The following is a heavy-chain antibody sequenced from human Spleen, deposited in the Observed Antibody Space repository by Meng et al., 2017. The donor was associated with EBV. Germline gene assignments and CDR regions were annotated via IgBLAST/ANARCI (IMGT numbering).Heavy chain of an antibody. J-gene: IGHJ4*02. CDR2: VSHSGGS. V-gene: IGHV4-34*01. Sequence: GAGLWSHSDPLPPTFAAYGGSFPGFDGGWIREPPGNELEWIGEVSHSGGSIYNAPLKGRVTISMDTSVNQISLRLDSVTAADTAVYYCARGTIRGNRRYMEYYHYWGQGTLVTVSS. CDR1: GGSFPGFD. D-gene: IGHD3-3*02. CDR3: ARGTIRGNRRYMEYYHY.